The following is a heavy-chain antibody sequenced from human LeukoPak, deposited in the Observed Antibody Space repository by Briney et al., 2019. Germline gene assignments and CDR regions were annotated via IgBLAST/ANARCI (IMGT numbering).Heavy chain of an antibody. CDR2: ISYDGSNK. CDR1: GFTFSSYA. Sequence: GRSLRLSCADSGFTFSSYAMQWVRQAPGKGLEWVAVISYDGSNKYYADSVRGRFTISRDNSKNTLYLQMNSLRAEDTAVYYCAREDIVVDGWPYGMVVWGQGTTVTVSS. V-gene: IGHV3-30*04. J-gene: IGHJ6*02. D-gene: IGHD2-2*01. CDR3: AREDIVVDGWPYGMVV.